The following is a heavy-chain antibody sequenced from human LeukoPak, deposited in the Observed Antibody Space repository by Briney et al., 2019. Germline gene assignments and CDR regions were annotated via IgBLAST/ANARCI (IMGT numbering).Heavy chain of an antibody. Sequence: PSETLSLTCTVSGGSISSYYWSWIRQPPGKGLEWIGYIYYSGSTNYNPSLKSRVTISVETSKNEFSLKLRSVTAADTAVYYCARGPTTVTRAFDYWGQGTLVTVSS. J-gene: IGHJ4*02. CDR2: IYYSGST. CDR3: ARGPTTVTRAFDY. CDR1: GGSISSYY. D-gene: IGHD4-17*01. V-gene: IGHV4-59*01.